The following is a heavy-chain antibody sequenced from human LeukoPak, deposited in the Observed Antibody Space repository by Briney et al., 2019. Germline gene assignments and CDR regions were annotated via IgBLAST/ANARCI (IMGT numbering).Heavy chain of an antibody. CDR1: GGSISSSSYY. D-gene: IGHD3-22*01. Sequence: SETLSLTCTVSGGSISSSSYYWGWIRQPPGEGLEWIGSIYYSGSTYYNPSLKSRVTISVDTSKNQFSLKLSSVTAADTAVYYCARQSPYYYDSSGYDLDIWGQGTMVTVSS. CDR3: ARQSPYYYDSSGYDLDI. J-gene: IGHJ3*02. V-gene: IGHV4-39*01. CDR2: IYYSGST.